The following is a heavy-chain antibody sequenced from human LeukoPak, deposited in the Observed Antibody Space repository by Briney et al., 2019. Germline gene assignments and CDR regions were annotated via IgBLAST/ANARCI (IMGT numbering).Heavy chain of an antibody. CDR2: INHSGST. J-gene: IGHJ4*02. CDR1: GGSFSGYY. Sequence: SETLSLTCAVYGGSFSGYYWSWIRQPPGKGLEWLGEINHSGSTNYNPSLKSRVTISVDTSKNQFSLKLSSVTAADTAVYYCARQGSGYSSSWYSKWGQGTLVTVSS. D-gene: IGHD6-13*01. CDR3: ARQGSGYSSSWYSK. V-gene: IGHV4-34*01.